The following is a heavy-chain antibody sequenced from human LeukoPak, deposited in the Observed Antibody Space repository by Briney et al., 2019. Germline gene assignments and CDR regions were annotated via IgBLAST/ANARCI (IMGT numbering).Heavy chain of an antibody. J-gene: IGHJ4*02. D-gene: IGHD1-26*01. Sequence: GGSLRLSCAASGFTFINAWMAWVRQAPGKGLEWVSSISSSSSYIYYADSVKGRFTISRDNAKNSLYLQMNSLRAEDTAVYYCARDGIVGATHPPDYWGQGTLVTVSS. CDR1: GFTFINAW. CDR3: ARDGIVGATHPPDY. V-gene: IGHV3-21*01. CDR2: ISSSSSYI.